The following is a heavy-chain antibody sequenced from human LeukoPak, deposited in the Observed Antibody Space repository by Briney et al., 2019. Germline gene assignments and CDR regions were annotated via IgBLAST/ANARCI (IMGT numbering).Heavy chain of an antibody. D-gene: IGHD3-22*01. V-gene: IGHV4-4*02. J-gene: IGHJ3*02. CDR2: IYHSGST. CDR1: GGSISSSNW. Sequence: SGTLSLTCAVSGGSISSSNWWSWVRQPPGKGLEWIGEIYHSGSTNYNPSPKSRVTISVDKSKNQFSLKLSSVTAADTAVYYCARGAYYYDSSGPEDAFDIWGQGTMVTVSS. CDR3: ARGAYYYDSSGPEDAFDI.